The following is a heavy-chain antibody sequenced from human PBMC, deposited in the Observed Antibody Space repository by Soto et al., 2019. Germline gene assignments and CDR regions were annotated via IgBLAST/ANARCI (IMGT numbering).Heavy chain of an antibody. V-gene: IGHV3-48*02. J-gene: IGHJ4*02. CDR1: GFTFSNYG. D-gene: IGHD6-6*01. CDR2: ISSSSTTT. CDR3: ARGGAARPDY. Sequence: EVQLVESGGGLVHLGGSLRLSCVASGFTFSNYGMNWVRQIPGKGPEWVSYISSSSTTTSYANPVRGRFTISRDNAKNSLYLQMNSLRDDDTALYYCARGGAARPDYWGQGTMVTVSS.